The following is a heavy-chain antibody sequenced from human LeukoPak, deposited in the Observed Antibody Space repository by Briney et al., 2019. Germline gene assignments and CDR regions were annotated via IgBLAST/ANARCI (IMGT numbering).Heavy chain of an antibody. D-gene: IGHD3-10*01. CDR1: GFTFSSYS. V-gene: IGHV3-48*02. J-gene: IGHJ3*02. CDR3: ARDRAYAFDN. Sequence: GGSLRLSCAASGFTFSSYSMNWVRQAPGKRLEWVSYINIISSEIYYGDSVKGRFTISTDNAKNSVYLQMNSLRDEDTAVYYCARDRAYAFDNWGQGTMVTVSS. CDR2: INIISSEI.